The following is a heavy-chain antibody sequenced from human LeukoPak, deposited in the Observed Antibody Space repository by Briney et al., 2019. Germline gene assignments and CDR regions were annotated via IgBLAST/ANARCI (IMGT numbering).Heavy chain of an antibody. CDR2: IYYSGKT. D-gene: IGHD2-2*01. Sequence: SETLSLTCTVSGGSISSASYFWGWIRQPPGKGLEWIGSIYYSGKTYYNPSLKSRATISVDTSKNQFSLRLSSVIAADTAVYYCARVDLAYCSSTSCSFFDYWGQGTLVTVSS. CDR3: ARVDLAYCSSTSCSFFDY. CDR1: GGSISSASYF. J-gene: IGHJ4*02. V-gene: IGHV4-39*07.